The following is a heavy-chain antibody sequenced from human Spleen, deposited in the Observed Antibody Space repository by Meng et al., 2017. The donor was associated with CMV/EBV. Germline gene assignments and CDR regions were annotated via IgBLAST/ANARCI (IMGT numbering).Heavy chain of an antibody. CDR1: GYTFTGYY. Sequence: ASVKVSCKASGYTFTGYYMHWVRQAPGQGLEWMGWMNPDSGNTGYAQKFQGRVTMTMDTSISTAYMELSSLRSEDTAVYYCARGLLLSYCSSTSCYLAFDIWGQGTMVTVSS. D-gene: IGHD2-2*01. CDR2: MNPDSGNT. CDR3: ARGLLLSYCSSTSCYLAFDI. J-gene: IGHJ3*02. V-gene: IGHV1-8*02.